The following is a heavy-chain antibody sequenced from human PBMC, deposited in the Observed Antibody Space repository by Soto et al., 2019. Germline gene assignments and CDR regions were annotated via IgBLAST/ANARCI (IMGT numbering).Heavy chain of an antibody. J-gene: IGHJ6*02. CDR3: EGAGGSDFRSGQAPPIDV. CDR1: GGSISDFY. V-gene: IGHV4-59*01. D-gene: IGHD3-3*01. Sequence: PSETLSLTCNVSGGSISDFYWSWIRQSPGKRLEWIGYLYYTGSTTYNPAPKSRVTISLDTSKNQFSLQGGFVPGATRAGYSGEGAGGSDFRSGQAPPIDVWGQGTTVTVSS. CDR2: LYYTGST.